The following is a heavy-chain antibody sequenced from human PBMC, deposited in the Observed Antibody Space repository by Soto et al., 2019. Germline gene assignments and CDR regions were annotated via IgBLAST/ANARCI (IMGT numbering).Heavy chain of an antibody. D-gene: IGHD4-17*01. J-gene: IGHJ6*02. CDR2: FDPEDGET. CDR1: GYTLTELS. V-gene: IGHV1-24*01. CDR3: AILSRVTGYYYYGMDV. Sequence: ASVKVSCKVSGYTLTELSMHWVRQAPGKGLEWMGGFDPEDGETIYAQKFQGRVTMTDDTSTDTAYMELSSLRSEDTAVYYCAILSRVTGYYYYGMDVWGQGTTVTVSS.